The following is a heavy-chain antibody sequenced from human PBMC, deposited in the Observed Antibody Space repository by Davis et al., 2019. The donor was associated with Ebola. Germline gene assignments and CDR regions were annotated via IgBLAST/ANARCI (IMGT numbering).Heavy chain of an antibody. CDR3: ARWSAADHYYYYYGMDV. J-gene: IGHJ6*02. Sequence: PGGSLRLSCAASGFTFSSYSMNWVRQAPGKGLEWVSSISSSSSYIYYADSVKGRFTISRDNAKNSLYLQMNSLRAEDTAVYYCARWSAADHYYYYYGMDVWGQGTTVTVSS. CDR1: GFTFSSYS. V-gene: IGHV3-21*01. D-gene: IGHD6-13*01. CDR2: ISSSSSYI.